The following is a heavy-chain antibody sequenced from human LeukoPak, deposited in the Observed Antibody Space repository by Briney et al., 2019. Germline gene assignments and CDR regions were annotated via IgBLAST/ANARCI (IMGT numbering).Heavy chain of an antibody. V-gene: IGHV4-31*03. Sequence: SQTPSLTCTVSGGSISSGGYYWSWIRQHPGKGLEWIGYIHYSGSTYYNPSLKSRVTISVDTSKNQFSLKLSSVTAADTAVYYCARGPGYCSGGSCYSFAFDIWGQGTMVAVSS. CDR1: GGSISSGGYY. CDR2: IHYSGST. D-gene: IGHD2-15*01. CDR3: ARGPGYCSGGSCYSFAFDI. J-gene: IGHJ3*02.